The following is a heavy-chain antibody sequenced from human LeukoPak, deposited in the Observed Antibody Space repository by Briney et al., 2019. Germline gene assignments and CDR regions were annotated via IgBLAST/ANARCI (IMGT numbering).Heavy chain of an antibody. D-gene: IGHD6-6*01. V-gene: IGHV3-21*06. Sequence: PGGSLRLSCVASGFTFSSNSMNWVRQAPGKGLEWVSSISGSTTYIYYADSVKGRFTISRDNAKNSLYLQMNSLRAEDTAVYYCARDRAPSSSPERWFGSWGQGTLVIVSS. CDR3: ARDRAPSSSPERWFGS. CDR2: ISGSTTYI. J-gene: IGHJ5*01. CDR1: GFTFSSNS.